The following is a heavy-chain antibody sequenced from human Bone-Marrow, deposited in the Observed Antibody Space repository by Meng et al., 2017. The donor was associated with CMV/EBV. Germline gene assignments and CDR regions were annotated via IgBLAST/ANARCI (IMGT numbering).Heavy chain of an antibody. CDR3: ARETRFRGVVRGVNRGWFDP. CDR1: GYTFTSYY. CDR2: INPSGGST. D-gene: IGHD3-10*01. J-gene: IGHJ5*02. Sequence: ASVKVSCKASGYTFTSYYMHWVRQAPGQGLEWMGIINPSGGSTSYAQKFQGRVTMTRDTSTSTVYIELSSLRSEDTAVYYCARETRFRGVVRGVNRGWFDPWGQGTLVTVSS. V-gene: IGHV1-46*01.